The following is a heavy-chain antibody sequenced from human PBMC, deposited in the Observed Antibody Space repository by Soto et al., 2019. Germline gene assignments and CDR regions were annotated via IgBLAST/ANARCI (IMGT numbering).Heavy chain of an antibody. CDR3: ARVGSVGYPQPNLYYYYYGMDV. Sequence: QVQLQESGPGLVKPSQTLSLTCTVSGGSISSGGYYWSWIRQHPGKGLEWIGYIYYSGSTYYNPSLKSRVTISVDTSKNQFSLKLSSVTAADTAVYYCARVGSVGYPQPNLYYYYYGMDVWGQGTTVTVSS. V-gene: IGHV4-31*03. CDR1: GGSISSGGYY. D-gene: IGHD5-18*01. CDR2: IYYSGST. J-gene: IGHJ6*02.